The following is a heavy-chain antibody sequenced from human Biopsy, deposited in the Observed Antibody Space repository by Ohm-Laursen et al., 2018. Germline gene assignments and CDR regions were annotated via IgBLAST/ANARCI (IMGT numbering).Heavy chain of an antibody. D-gene: IGHD3-9*01. J-gene: IGHJ1*01. Sequence: GSSVKVSCKASGYTFTSYDINRVRQATGQGLEWMGGIIPILGTGNYAQKFQDRVTVAADTSTSTATMELRSLRSDDTAVYYCATKLTGYFHHWGQGTLVIVSS. V-gene: IGHV1-69*06. CDR1: GYTFTSYD. CDR3: ATKLTGYFHH. CDR2: IIPILGTG.